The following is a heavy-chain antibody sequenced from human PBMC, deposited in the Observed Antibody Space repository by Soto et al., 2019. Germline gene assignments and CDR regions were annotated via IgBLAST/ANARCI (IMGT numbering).Heavy chain of an antibody. D-gene: IGHD1-26*01. J-gene: IGHJ6*02. CDR3: ARDVGTSGRNYYGMDV. Sequence: SETLSLTCTVSGGSISSYYWSWIRQPPGKGLEWIGYIYYSGSTNYNPSLRSRVTISVDTSKNQFSLKLSSVTAADTAVYYCARDVGTSGRNYYGMDVWGQGTTVTVSS. V-gene: IGHV4-59*01. CDR1: GGSISSYY. CDR2: IYYSGST.